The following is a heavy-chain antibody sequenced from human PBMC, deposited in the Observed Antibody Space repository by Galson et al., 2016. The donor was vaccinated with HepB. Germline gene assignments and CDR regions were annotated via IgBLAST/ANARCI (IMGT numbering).Heavy chain of an antibody. CDR2: VDDSGTT. J-gene: IGHJ3*02. Sequence: SCKASGGTFSGDAISWIRQSPGKGLEWIGYVDDSGTTKYNPSLQTRVTISLDTSKNQFSLKLRSVTAADTAVYYCARLDPPYAFDMWGQGTMVTVSS. CDR1: GGTFSGDA. V-gene: IGHV4-59*08. CDR3: ARLDPPYAFDM. D-gene: IGHD3-9*01.